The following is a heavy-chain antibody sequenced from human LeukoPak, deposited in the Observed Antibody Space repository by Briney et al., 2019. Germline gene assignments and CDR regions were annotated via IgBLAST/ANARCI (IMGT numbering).Heavy chain of an antibody. CDR3: ARDTDGSLDY. J-gene: IGHJ4*02. CDR1: GFTFTNSW. D-gene: IGHD1-26*01. CDR2: IKQDGSTK. V-gene: IGHV3-7*01. Sequence: PGGSLRLSCAASGFTFTNSWMAWVRQAPGKGLEWVANIKQDGSTKHYADSLKGRFTIFRDNPKNSLYLQMNSLRADDTAVYYCARDTDGSLDYWGQGILVTVAS.